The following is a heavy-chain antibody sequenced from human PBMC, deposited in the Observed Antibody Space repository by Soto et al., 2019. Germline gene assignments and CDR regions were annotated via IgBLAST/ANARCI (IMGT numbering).Heavy chain of an antibody. CDR2: ISAYNGNT. Sequence: ASVKVSCKASGYTFTSYGISWVRQAPGQGLEWMGWISAYNGNTNYAQKLQGRVTMTTDTSTSTAYMELRSLRSDDTAVYYCARAVYCSGGSCHSPDYAEWGQGTLVTVSS. CDR3: ARAVYCSGGSCHSPDYAE. D-gene: IGHD2-15*01. V-gene: IGHV1-18*01. J-gene: IGHJ4*02. CDR1: GYTFTSYG.